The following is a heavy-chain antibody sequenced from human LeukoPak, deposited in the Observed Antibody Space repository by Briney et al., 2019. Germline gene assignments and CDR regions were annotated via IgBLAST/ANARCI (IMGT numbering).Heavy chain of an antibody. V-gene: IGHV3-23*01. D-gene: IGHD5-12*01. J-gene: IGHJ4*02. CDR1: GFTFSSYA. Sequence: GGSLRLSCAASGFTFSSYAMTWVRQAPGKGLEWVSGISGSGTSTYYADSVKGRFTMSRDNSKSTLYLQMISLRADDTAIYYCAKDCDLYGGYVWVVDSWGQGTLVTVSS. CDR2: ISGSGTST. CDR3: AKDCDLYGGYVWVVDS.